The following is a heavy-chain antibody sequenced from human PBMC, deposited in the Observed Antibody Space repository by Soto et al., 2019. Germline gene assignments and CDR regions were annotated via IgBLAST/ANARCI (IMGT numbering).Heavy chain of an antibody. Sequence: GGSLRLSCATSGFTFSSYTMIWVRQAPGKGLEWVSSIRSSSRHIYYADSLKGRFTVSRDNANNSLYLQMNSLRAEDTAVYYCAREERCSSTSRYPDSYYYYMDVWGKGTTVTVSS. V-gene: IGHV3-21*01. D-gene: IGHD2-2*01. J-gene: IGHJ6*03. CDR1: GFTFSSYT. CDR2: IRSSSRHI. CDR3: AREERCSSTSRYPDSYYYYMDV.